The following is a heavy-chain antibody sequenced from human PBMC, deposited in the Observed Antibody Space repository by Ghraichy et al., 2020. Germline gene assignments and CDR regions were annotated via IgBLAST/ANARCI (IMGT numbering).Heavy chain of an antibody. Sequence: ASVKVSCKASGYTFTSYGISWVRQAPGQGLEWMRWISAYNGNTNYAQKLQGRVTMTTDTSTSTAYMELRSLRSDDTAVYYCARDKAFGELYTPLDYWGQGTLVTVSS. CDR1: GYTFTSYG. CDR3: ARDKAFGELYTPLDY. D-gene: IGHD3-10*01. CDR2: ISAYNGNT. V-gene: IGHV1-18*01. J-gene: IGHJ4*02.